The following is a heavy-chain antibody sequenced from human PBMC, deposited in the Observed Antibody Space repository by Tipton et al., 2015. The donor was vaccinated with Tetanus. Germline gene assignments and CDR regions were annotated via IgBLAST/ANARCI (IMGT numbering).Heavy chain of an antibody. D-gene: IGHD3-10*01. CDR1: GGSISSSSYY. Sequence: GLVKPSETLSLTCTVSGGSISSSSYYWGWIRQPPGKGLEWIGSIYYSGSTYYNPSLKSRVTISVDTSKNQFSLKLSSVTAADTAVYYCARGVWFGPGPRYYFDYWGQGTLVTVSS. CDR2: IYYSGST. V-gene: IGHV4-39*01. J-gene: IGHJ4*02. CDR3: ARGVWFGPGPRYYFDY.